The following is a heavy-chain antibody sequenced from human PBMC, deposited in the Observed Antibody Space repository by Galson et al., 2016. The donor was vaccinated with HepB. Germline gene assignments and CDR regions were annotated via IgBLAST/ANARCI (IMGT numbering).Heavy chain of an antibody. CDR1: GLDISDYF. D-gene: IGHD2-21*01. CDR3: ARGVIPS. V-gene: IGHV3-11*05. J-gene: IGHJ5*02. Sequence: SLRLSGAASGLDISDYFMTWIRQAPGKGLEWISHITADGLYTAYADSVVGRFVLSRDNAKNSVSLHLNALRPEDTAVYYCARGVIPSWAQGTLVAVSS. CDR2: ITADGLYT.